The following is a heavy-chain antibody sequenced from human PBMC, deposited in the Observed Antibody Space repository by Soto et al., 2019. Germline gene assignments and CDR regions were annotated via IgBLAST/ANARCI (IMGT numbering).Heavy chain of an antibody. CDR2: ISGSGGST. CDR1: GFTFSSYA. Sequence: EVQLLESGGGLVQPGGSLRLSGAASGFTFSSYAMSWVREAPGKGLEWVSAISGSGGSTYYADSVKGRFTISRDNSKNTLYLQMNSLRAEDTAVYYCASLQLWFNDLEYWGQGTLVTVSS. D-gene: IGHD5-18*01. CDR3: ASLQLWFNDLEY. J-gene: IGHJ4*02. V-gene: IGHV3-23*01.